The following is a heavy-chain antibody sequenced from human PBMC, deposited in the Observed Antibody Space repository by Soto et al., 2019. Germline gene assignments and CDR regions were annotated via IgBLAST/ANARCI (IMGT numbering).Heavy chain of an antibody. V-gene: IGHV3-53*01. Sequence: EVQLVESGGGLIQPGGSLRLSCAASGFAVSSKYMTWVRQAPGKGLEWVSVIYGGGTTYYADSVKGRFTISRDTSKNTLYLQMNSLRAEDPALYYCVQTTGWPGFDFWGQGTLVTVSS. CDR3: VQTTGWPGFDF. CDR1: GFAVSSKY. D-gene: IGHD6-19*01. J-gene: IGHJ4*02. CDR2: IYGGGTT.